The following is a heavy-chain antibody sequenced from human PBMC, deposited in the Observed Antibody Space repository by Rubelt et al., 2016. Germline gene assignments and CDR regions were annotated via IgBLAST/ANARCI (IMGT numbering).Heavy chain of an antibody. CDR3: VKAALQDI. CDR1: GFTFSSYA. V-gene: IGHV3-23*01. CDR2: ISGSGGST. D-gene: IGHD2-15*01. J-gene: IGHJ3*02. Sequence: EVQLLESGGGLVQPGGSLRLSCAASGFTFSSYAMSWVRQAPGKGLEWVSAISGSGGSTYYADSVKGRFTISRDNFKNTLYPQMSSLRAEETAWYYCVKAALQDIWGQGTMVTVSS.